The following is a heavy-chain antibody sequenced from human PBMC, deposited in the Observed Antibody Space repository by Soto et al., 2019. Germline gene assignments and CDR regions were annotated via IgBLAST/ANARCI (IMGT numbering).Heavy chain of an antibody. CDR1: GGSFSSYY. CDR2: IYYSGRT. Sequence: SETLSVTGTVSGGSFSSYYWSWIRQPPGKGLEWIGHIYYSGRTNYNPSLKSRVTISGDTSKNQLSLKLSSVTAADTAVYYCARDYYYDSRGYPGAYYYGMDVWGQGTTVTVSS. D-gene: IGHD3-22*01. CDR3: ARDYYYDSRGYPGAYYYGMDV. V-gene: IGHV4-59*01. J-gene: IGHJ6*02.